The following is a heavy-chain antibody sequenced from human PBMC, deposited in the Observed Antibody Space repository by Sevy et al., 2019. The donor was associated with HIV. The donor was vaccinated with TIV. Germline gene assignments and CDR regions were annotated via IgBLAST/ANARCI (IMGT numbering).Heavy chain of an antibody. D-gene: IGHD3-10*02. CDR1: GFTFRSYW. Sequence: GGSLRLSCAASGFTFRSYWMTWVRQAPGKRPEWLSTIKYDGSEKKDVDSVQGRFTISRDNAKNSLYLQMNSLRAEDTAIYYCARALLFEDSAYRPVDYWGQGSLVTVSS. J-gene: IGHJ4*02. V-gene: IGHV3-7*04. CDR3: ARALLFEDSAYRPVDY. CDR2: IKYDGSEK.